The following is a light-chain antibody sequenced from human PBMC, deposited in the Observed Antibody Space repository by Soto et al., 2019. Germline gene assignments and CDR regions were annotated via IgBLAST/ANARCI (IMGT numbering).Light chain of an antibody. J-gene: IGKJ4*01. CDR1: QALSNY. Sequence: DIPLTQSPSLPSASAGNPVTITCRASQALSNYLAWYQQKPGKAPDLLIYSASTLQSGVPSRFSGSGSETEFSLTIRALQPEDFATYYCQQLSRYPLTFGGGTKVDIK. V-gene: IGKV1-9*01. CDR3: QQLSRYPLT. CDR2: SAS.